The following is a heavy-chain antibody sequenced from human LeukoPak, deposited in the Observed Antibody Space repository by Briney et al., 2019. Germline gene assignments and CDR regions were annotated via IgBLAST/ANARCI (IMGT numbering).Heavy chain of an antibody. D-gene: IGHD3-3*01. CDR3: ARKFTILGYMDV. CDR1: RGTFSSYA. CDR2: IIPIFGTA. V-gene: IGHV1-69*13. J-gene: IGHJ6*03. Sequence: ASVKVSCKASRGTFSSYAISWVRQAPGQGLEWMGGIIPIFGTANYAQKFQGRVTITADESTSTAHMELSSLRSEDTAVYYCARKFTILGYMDVWGKGTTVTVSS.